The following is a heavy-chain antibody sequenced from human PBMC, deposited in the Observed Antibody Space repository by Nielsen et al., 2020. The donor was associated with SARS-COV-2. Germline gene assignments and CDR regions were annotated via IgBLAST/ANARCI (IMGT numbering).Heavy chain of an antibody. CDR1: GGSISSGGYY. J-gene: IGHJ4*02. V-gene: IGHV4-31*03. Sequence: SETLSLTCTVSGGSISSGGYYWSWIRQHPGKGLEWIGYIYYSGSTYYNPSLKSRVTISVDTSKNQFSLKLSSVTAADTAVYYCARDTWLGPYSGGYFDYWGQGTLVTVSS. CDR3: ARDTWLGPYSGGYFDY. D-gene: IGHD2-21*01. CDR2: IYYSGST.